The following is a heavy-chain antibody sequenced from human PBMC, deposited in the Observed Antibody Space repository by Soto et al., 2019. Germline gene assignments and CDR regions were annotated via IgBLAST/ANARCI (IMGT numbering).Heavy chain of an antibody. CDR1: GFSLSTSGVA. J-gene: IGHJ4*02. V-gene: IGHV2-5*02. CDR3: ARRGYNSGWYTFFDF. Sequence: QITLKESGPTLVQPTQTLTVTCTFSGFSLSTSGVAVGWIRQPPGQALEWLALIYWDDDKRYSPSLKSRLTVTKDTSKNQVFLTMTNVDPVDTATYYCARRGYNSGWYTFFDFWGQGALVTVSS. CDR2: IYWDDDK. D-gene: IGHD6-19*01.